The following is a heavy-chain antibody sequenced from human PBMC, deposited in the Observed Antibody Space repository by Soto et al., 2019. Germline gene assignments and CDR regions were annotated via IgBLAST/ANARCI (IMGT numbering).Heavy chain of an antibody. D-gene: IGHD6-13*01. J-gene: IGHJ4*02. V-gene: IGHV4-4*02. Sequence: SETLSLTCTVSGASMSINNWCSWVRQPPRKRLEWIREVYHSGRSSFNPSLKSRVTISIDKSKNQISLKMTSKTAADTAVYYCAVPAAGDFDYWSQGTRVTVSS. CDR2: VYHSGRS. CDR3: AVPAAGDFDY. CDR1: GASMSINNW.